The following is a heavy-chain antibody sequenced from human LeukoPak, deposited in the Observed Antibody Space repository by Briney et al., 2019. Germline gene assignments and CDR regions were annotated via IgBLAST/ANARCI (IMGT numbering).Heavy chain of an antibody. CDR1: GFTFSSYA. CDR2: ISGSGGST. J-gene: IGHJ4*02. D-gene: IGHD3-3*01. CDR3: VGTFTVFGVVATIA. V-gene: IGHV3-23*01. Sequence: GGSLRLSCAASGFTFSSYAMSWVRQAPGKGLEWVSAISGSGGSTYYADSVKGRFTISRDNSKNTVFLQMSSLRVDDTAAYYCVGTFTVFGVVATIAWGQGTLVTVSS.